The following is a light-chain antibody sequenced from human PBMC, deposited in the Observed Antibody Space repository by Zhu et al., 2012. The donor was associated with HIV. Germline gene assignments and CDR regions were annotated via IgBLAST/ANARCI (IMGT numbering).Light chain of an antibody. V-gene: IGKV1-NL1*01. CDR2: AAS. CDR1: QAISSS. CDR3: QQYYSKPWT. Sequence: DIQMTQSPPSVSTYVGDRVTITCRASQAISSSLAWYQQKPGKAPDLLLYAASTLESGVSSRFSGSGSGADYTLNISGLQPEDFATYFCQQYYSKPWTFGQGTKVEIK. J-gene: IGKJ1*01.